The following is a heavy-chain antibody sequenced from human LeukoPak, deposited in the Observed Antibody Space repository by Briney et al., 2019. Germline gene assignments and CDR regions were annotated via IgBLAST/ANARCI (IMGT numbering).Heavy chain of an antibody. CDR3: ARDNGYCSGGSCYHYYMDA. CDR2: IKQDGSEK. D-gene: IGHD2-15*01. CDR1: GGSISSSSYY. Sequence: PSETLSLTCTVSGGSISSSSYYWGWVRQAPGKGLEWVANIKQDGSEKHYVDFVKGRFTISRDTAKNSLYLQMNSLRAEDTAVYYCARDNGYCSGGSCYHYYMDAWGKGTTVTVSS. J-gene: IGHJ6*03. V-gene: IGHV3-7*01.